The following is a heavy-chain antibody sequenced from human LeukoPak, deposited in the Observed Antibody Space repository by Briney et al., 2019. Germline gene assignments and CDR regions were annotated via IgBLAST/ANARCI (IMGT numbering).Heavy chain of an antibody. CDR1: GFTFSSYG. CDR2: ISGSGGST. CDR3: AREGSWFGEGFDY. Sequence: GGTLRLSCAASGFTFSSYGMSWVRQAPGKGLEWVSAISGSGGSTYYADSVKGRFTISRDNSKNTLYLQMNSLRAEDTAVYYCAREGSWFGEGFDYWGQGTLVTVSS. D-gene: IGHD3-10*01. V-gene: IGHV3-23*01. J-gene: IGHJ4*02.